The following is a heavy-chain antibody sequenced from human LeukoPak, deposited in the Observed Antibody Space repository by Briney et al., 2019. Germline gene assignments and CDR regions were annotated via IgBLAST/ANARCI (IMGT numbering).Heavy chain of an antibody. V-gene: IGHV4-59*01. Sequence: PSETLSLTCTVSGASISSSYWTWIRQPPGKGPEWIGYTSYSGATNYNPSLKSRITISVDTSENQFSLKLDSVTAADTAVYYCARVAHYRGSGSYIFDLWGQGTLVTVSS. CDR1: GASISSSY. CDR3: ARVAHYRGSGSYIFDL. CDR2: TSYSGAT. D-gene: IGHD3-10*01. J-gene: IGHJ4*02.